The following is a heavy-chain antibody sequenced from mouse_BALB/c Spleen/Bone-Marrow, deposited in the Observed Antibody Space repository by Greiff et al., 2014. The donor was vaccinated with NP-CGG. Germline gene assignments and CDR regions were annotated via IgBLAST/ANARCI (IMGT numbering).Heavy chain of an antibody. J-gene: IGHJ4*01. CDR3: ARIPNPLYYYAMDY. D-gene: IGHD5-1-1*01. Sequence: EVQLQESGPELVKPGASMKISCKASGYSFTGYTMNWVKQSHGKNLEWIGLINPYNGGTSYNQKFKGKATLTVDKSSSTAYMELLSLTSEDSAVYYCARIPNPLYYYAMDYWGQGTSVTVSS. V-gene: IGHV1-18*01. CDR2: INPYNGGT. CDR1: GYSFTGYT.